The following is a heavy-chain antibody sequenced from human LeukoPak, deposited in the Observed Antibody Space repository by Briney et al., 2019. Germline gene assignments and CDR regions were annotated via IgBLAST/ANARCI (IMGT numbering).Heavy chain of an antibody. V-gene: IGHV1-18*01. J-gene: IGHJ4*02. Sequence: ASVKVSCKASGYTFISYGISWVRQAPGQGLEWMGWISAYNGNTNYAQKLQGRVTMTTDTSTSTAYMELRSLRSDDTAVYHCARDGWFGELSDYWGQGTLVTVSS. D-gene: IGHD3-10*01. CDR2: ISAYNGNT. CDR1: GYTFISYG. CDR3: ARDGWFGELSDY.